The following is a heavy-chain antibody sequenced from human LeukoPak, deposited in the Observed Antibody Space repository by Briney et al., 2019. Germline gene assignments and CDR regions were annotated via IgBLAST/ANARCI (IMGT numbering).Heavy chain of an antibody. CDR2: ISSSGSTI. Sequence: GGSLRLSCAASGFTFSDYYMSWIRQAPGKGLEWVSYISSSGSTIYYADSVKGRFTISRDNAKNSLYLQMNSLRAEDTAVYYCARDDSSGYYYPHYWGQGTLVTVSS. CDR3: ARDDSSGYYYPHY. D-gene: IGHD3-22*01. CDR1: GFTFSDYY. J-gene: IGHJ4*02. V-gene: IGHV3-11*04.